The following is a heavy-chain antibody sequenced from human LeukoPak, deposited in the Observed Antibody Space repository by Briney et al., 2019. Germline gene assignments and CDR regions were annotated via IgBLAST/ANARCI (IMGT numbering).Heavy chain of an antibody. J-gene: IGHJ3*02. CDR3: ARDRGYDAFDI. CDR2: ISSSGSTI. CDR1: GFTFSSYE. D-gene: IGHD1-1*01. Sequence: GGSLRLSCAASGFTFSSYEMNWVRQAPGKGLEWVSYISSSGSTIYYADSVKGRFTISRDNAKNSLYLQMNSLRAEDTAVYYCARDRGYDAFDIWGQGTMVTVSS. V-gene: IGHV3-48*03.